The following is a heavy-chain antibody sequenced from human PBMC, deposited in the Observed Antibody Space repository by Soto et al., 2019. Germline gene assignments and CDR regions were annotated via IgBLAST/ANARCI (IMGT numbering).Heavy chain of an antibody. V-gene: IGHV3-7*03. J-gene: IGHJ6*02. CDR2: IGEDGSGK. D-gene: IGHD2-15*01. CDR1: GFTFSTYW. Sequence: GGSLRLSCTASGFTFSTYWMSWVRQAPGMGLEWVANIGEDGSGKYYVDSVKGRFTISRDNAKNSLYLQMNSLRADDTAVYYCARGSGGHNYYYGMDVWGQGTTVTVSS. CDR3: ARGSGGHNYYYGMDV.